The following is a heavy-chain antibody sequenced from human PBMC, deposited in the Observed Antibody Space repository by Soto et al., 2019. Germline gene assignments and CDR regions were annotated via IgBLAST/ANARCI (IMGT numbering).Heavy chain of an antibody. Sequence: PGESLKISCKGSGYSFTSNWIGWVRQMTGKSLEWMGIIYPGDSDTRFSPSFQGQVTISADKSINTAYLQWSSLKASDTAMFYCARHKVDGDYDAAYFDYWGQGTLVTVSS. D-gene: IGHD4-17*01. V-gene: IGHV5-51*01. CDR1: GYSFTSNW. CDR3: ARHKVDGDYDAAYFDY. CDR2: IYPGDSDT. J-gene: IGHJ4*02.